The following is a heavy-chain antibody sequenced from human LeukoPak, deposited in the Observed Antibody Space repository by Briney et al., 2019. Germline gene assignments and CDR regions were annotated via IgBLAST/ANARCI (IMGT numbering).Heavy chain of an antibody. CDR1: GYTFTSYY. J-gene: IGHJ5*02. D-gene: IGHD2-15*01. V-gene: IGHV1-46*01. Sequence: GASVKVSCKASGYTFTSYYMHWVRQAPGQGLEWMGIINPSGGSTSYAQKFQGRVTMTRDMSTSTVYMELSSLRSEDTAVYYCARRRRVAGKPFDPWGQGTLVTVSS. CDR2: INPSGGST. CDR3: ARRRRVAGKPFDP.